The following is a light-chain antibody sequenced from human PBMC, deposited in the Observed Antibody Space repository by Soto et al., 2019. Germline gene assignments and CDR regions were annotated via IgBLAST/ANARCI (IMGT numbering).Light chain of an antibody. CDR2: KVS. Sequence: DVVMTQSPLSLPVTLGQPASISCRSSQSLVYSDGNAYLHWFHQRPGQSPRSLIYKVSYRDSGVLESFSGTGSGSDVKLKISRVEAENVAVSYCMQGTHWTPDTFGEGTKLEIK. J-gene: IGKJ2*01. CDR1: QSLVYSDGNAY. CDR3: MQGTHWTPDT. V-gene: IGKV2-30*01.